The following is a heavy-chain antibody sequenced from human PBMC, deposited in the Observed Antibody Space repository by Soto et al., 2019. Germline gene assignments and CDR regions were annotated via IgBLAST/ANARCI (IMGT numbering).Heavy chain of an antibody. CDR2: ISYSGST. V-gene: IGHV4-61*01. Sequence: QVQLQESGPGLVKPSETLSLTCTVSGGSVSSGSYYWSWIRQPPRKGLEWIGHISYSGSTNYNPSLKSRVTISVDTSRNQFSLKLSSVTAADTAVYYCARKVSGKMLFDYWGQGTLVTVSS. D-gene: IGHD2-8*01. J-gene: IGHJ4*02. CDR3: ARKVSGKMLFDY. CDR1: GGSVSSGSYY.